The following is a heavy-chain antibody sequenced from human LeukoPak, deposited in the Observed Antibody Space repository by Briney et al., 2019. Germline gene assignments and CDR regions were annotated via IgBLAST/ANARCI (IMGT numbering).Heavy chain of an antibody. Sequence: GGSLRLSCAASGFTFDDYGMSWVRQVPGKGLEWVSSVNWSGGSTAYADSVKGRFTISRDNAKNSLYLQMNSLRAEDTALYHCARGAYSNADYSDYWGQGTLVTVSS. CDR2: VNWSGGST. V-gene: IGHV3-20*01. CDR3: ARGAYSNADYSDY. CDR1: GFTFDDYG. J-gene: IGHJ4*02. D-gene: IGHD4-11*01.